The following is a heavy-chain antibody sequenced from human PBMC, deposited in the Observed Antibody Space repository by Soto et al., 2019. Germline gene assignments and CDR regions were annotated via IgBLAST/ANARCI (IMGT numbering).Heavy chain of an antibody. V-gene: IGHV3-23*01. J-gene: IGHJ5*02. CDR1: GFTFSIYA. CDR2: ISGSGGST. Sequence: PGGSLRLSCAASGFTFSIYAMSWVRQAPGKGLEWVSAISGSGGSTYYADSVKGRFTISRDNSKNTLYLQMNSLRAEDTAVYYCAAHSGYDSGWFDPWGQGTLVTVSS. D-gene: IGHD5-12*01. CDR3: AAHSGYDSGWFDP.